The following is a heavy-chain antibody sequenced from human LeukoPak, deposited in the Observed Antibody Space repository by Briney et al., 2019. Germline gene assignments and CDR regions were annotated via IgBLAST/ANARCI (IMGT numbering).Heavy chain of an antibody. CDR1: GFTFSSYG. CDR2: IWYGGSNK. D-gene: IGHD6-6*01. CDR3: AKSGPGSSDAFDI. J-gene: IGHJ3*02. Sequence: GGSLRLSCAASGFTFSSYGMHWVRQAPGKGLEWVAVIWYGGSNKYYADSVKGRFTISRDNSKNTLYLQMNSLRAEDTAVYYCAKSGPGSSDAFDIWGQGTMVTVSS. V-gene: IGHV3-30*02.